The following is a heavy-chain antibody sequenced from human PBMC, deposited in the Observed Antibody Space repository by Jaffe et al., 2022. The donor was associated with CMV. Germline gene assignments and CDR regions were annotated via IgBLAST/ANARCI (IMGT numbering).Heavy chain of an antibody. CDR2: ISYDGSNK. D-gene: IGHD3-10*01. J-gene: IGHJ6*02. CDR3: AKDLWFGELSKEGYYYGMDV. Sequence: QVQLVESGGGVVQPGRSLRLSCAASGFTFSSYGMHWVRQAPGKGLEWVAVISYDGSNKYYADSVKGRFTISRDNSKNTLYLQMNSLRAEDTAVYYCAKDLWFGELSKEGYYYGMDVWGQGTTVTVSS. CDR1: GFTFSSYG. V-gene: IGHV3-30*18.